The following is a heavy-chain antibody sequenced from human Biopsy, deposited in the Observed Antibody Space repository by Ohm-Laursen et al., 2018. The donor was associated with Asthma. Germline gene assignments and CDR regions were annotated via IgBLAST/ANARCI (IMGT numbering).Heavy chain of an antibody. CDR2: ISSSSSTI. CDR1: GFTFSSYS. Sequence: LSCAASGFTFSSYSMNWVRQAPGKGLEWVSYISSSSSTIYYADSVKGRFTISRDNAKNPLYLQMNSLRDEDTAVYYCASYEVVTSILPLDVWGQGTTVTVS. V-gene: IGHV3-48*02. J-gene: IGHJ6*02. CDR3: ASYEVVTSILPLDV. D-gene: IGHD2-21*02.